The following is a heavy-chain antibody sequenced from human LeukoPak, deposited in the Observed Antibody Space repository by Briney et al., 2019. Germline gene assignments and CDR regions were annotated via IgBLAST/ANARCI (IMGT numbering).Heavy chain of an antibody. J-gene: IGHJ4*02. CDR1: GFPFGDYA. Sequence: PGRSLRLSCTASGFPFGDYAMSWFRQAPGKGLEWVGFIRSKAFGGTAEYAASVKGRFTISRDDSTSIAYLRMNSRKTEDPAVYYCTRDGSGSYYHPPFDYCGQGTLVTVSS. D-gene: IGHD3-10*01. V-gene: IGHV3-49*03. CDR2: IRSKAFGGTA. CDR3: TRDGSGSYYHPPFDY.